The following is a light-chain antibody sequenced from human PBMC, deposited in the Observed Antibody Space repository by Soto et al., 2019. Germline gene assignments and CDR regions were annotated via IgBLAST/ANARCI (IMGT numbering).Light chain of an antibody. Sequence: DIQMTQSPSSLSASVGDRVTITCRASQGIGNYLAWYQQKPGKVPKLLIYAASTLQSGVPSRFSGSGSGTDFPLTISSLQPEDVATYSCQKYNSAPPLFGGGTKMEIK. CDR3: QKYNSAPPL. CDR1: QGIGNY. J-gene: IGKJ4*01. V-gene: IGKV1-27*01. CDR2: AAS.